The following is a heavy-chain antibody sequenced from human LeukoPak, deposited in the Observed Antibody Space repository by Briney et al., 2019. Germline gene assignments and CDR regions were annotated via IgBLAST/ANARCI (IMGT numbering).Heavy chain of an antibody. D-gene: IGHD1-14*01. CDR1: GFIFSSYW. J-gene: IGHJ3*02. CDR3: ARVYRSYSFDAFDI. V-gene: IGHV3-7*01. CDR2: IKQDGSEK. Sequence: GGSLRLSCAASGFIFSSYWMSWVRQAPGKGLEWVANIKQDGSEKYYVDSVKGRFTISRDNAKNSLYLQMNSLRAEDTAVYYCARVYRSYSFDAFDIWGQGTMVTVSS.